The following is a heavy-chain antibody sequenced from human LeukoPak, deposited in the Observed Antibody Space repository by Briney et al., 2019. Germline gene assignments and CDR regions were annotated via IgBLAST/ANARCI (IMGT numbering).Heavy chain of an antibody. J-gene: IGHJ4*02. CDR2: IYYSGST. D-gene: IGHD3-10*01. V-gene: IGHV4-59*01. Sequence: PSETLSLTCTVSGGSINDYYWTWIRQPPGKGLEWSGYIYYSGSTNYNPSLKSRVTISLDTPKNKFSLKLSSVTAADTAIYYCARIYGSYSPDYWGQGTLVTVSS. CDR3: ARIYGSYSPDY. CDR1: GGSINDYY.